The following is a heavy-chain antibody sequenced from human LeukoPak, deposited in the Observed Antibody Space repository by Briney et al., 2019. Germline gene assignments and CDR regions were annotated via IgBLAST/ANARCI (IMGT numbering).Heavy chain of an antibody. CDR3: ARRIANLAFDI. Sequence: GGSLRLSCAASGFPFDNSGMTWVRQAPGKGLRWVSGINWNGESTGYADSVKGRFTISRDNAKNSLYLQMNSLRAEDTALYYCARRIANLAFDIWGQGTMVTVSS. J-gene: IGHJ3*02. D-gene: IGHD6-6*01. V-gene: IGHV3-20*04. CDR2: INWNGEST. CDR1: GFPFDNSG.